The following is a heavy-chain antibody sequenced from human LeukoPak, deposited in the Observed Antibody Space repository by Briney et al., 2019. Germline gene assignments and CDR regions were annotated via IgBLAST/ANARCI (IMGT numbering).Heavy chain of an antibody. V-gene: IGHV3-21*01. CDR3: ARDQITIFGVVIIGWYFDL. D-gene: IGHD3-3*01. CDR1: GFTFSSYA. Sequence: PGGSLRLSCAASGFTFSSYAMSWVRQTPGKGLEWVSSISSSSSYIYYADSVKGRFTISRDNAKNSLYLQMNSLRAEDTAVYYCARDQITIFGVVIIGWYFDLWGRGTLVTVSS. J-gene: IGHJ2*01. CDR2: ISSSSSYI.